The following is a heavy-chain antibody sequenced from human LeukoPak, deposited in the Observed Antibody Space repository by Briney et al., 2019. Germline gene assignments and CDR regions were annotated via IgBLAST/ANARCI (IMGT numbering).Heavy chain of an antibody. V-gene: IGHV1-46*01. Sequence: ASVKVSCKASGYTFTSYYMHWVRQAPGQGLEWMGIINPSGGSTSYAQKFQGRVTMTRDMSTSTVYMELSSLRSEDTAVYYCARVGIQLWIQNWFDPWGQGTLVTVSS. CDR1: GYTFTSYY. CDR3: ARVGIQLWIQNWFDP. CDR2: INPSGGST. J-gene: IGHJ5*02. D-gene: IGHD5-18*01.